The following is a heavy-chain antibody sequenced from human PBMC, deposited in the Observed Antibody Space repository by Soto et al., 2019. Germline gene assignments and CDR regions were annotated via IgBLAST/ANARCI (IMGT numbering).Heavy chain of an antibody. D-gene: IGHD3-10*01. CDR1: GGSISSNNYY. Sequence: SETLSLTCTVSGGSISSNNYYWGWISQPQGKVLEWIGSVYYSGSNYYTPSLRRRVTISLDTPKKHFSLRLSSVTAADTAVYYCARDQEGSGSSYFDFWGQGALVTVSS. J-gene: IGHJ4*02. CDR3: ARDQEGSGSSYFDF. CDR2: VYYSGSN. V-gene: IGHV4-39*07.